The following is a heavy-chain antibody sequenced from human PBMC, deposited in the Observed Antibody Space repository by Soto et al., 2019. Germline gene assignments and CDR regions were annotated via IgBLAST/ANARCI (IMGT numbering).Heavy chain of an antibody. Sequence: SVKVSCKASGYTFTGYGISWVRQAPGQGLEWMGWISAYNGNTDYARKLQGRVNMTTDTSTSTAYMELRSLRSDDTAVYYCAREMATIPSNWFDPWGQGTLVTVSS. D-gene: IGHD5-12*01. J-gene: IGHJ5*02. CDR1: GYTFTGYG. CDR2: ISAYNGNT. V-gene: IGHV1-18*04. CDR3: AREMATIPSNWFDP.